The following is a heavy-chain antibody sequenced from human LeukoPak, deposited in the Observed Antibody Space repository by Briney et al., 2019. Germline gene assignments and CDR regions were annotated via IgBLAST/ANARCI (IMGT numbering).Heavy chain of an antibody. Sequence: ASVKVSCKASGYTFTGYYMHWVRQAPGQGLEWMGWINPNSGGTNYVQKFQGRVTMTRDTSISTAYMELSRLRSDDTAVYYCARDYGGDNWYDPWGQGTLVTVSS. V-gene: IGHV1-2*02. D-gene: IGHD4-23*01. CDR2: INPNSGGT. CDR1: GYTFTGYY. J-gene: IGHJ5*02. CDR3: ARDYGGDNWYDP.